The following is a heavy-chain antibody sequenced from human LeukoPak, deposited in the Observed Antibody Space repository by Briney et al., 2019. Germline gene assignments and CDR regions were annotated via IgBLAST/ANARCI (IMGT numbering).Heavy chain of an antibody. J-gene: IGHJ3*02. V-gene: IGHV4-34*01. Sequence: SETLSLTCAVYGGSFSGYYWSWIRQPPGKGLEWIGEINHSGSTNYNPSLKSRVTISVDTSKNQFSLKLSSVTAADTAVYYCARESARGNAFDIWGQGTMVTVSS. CDR1: GGSFSGYY. CDR3: ARESARGNAFDI. D-gene: IGHD3-10*01. CDR2: INHSGST.